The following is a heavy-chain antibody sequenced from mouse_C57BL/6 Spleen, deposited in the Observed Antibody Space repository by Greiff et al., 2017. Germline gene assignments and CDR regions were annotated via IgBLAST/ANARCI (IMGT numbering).Heavy chain of an antibody. Sequence: QVQLKQSGAELARPGASVKLSCKASGYTFTSYGISWVKQRTGQGLEWIGEIYPRSGNTYYNEKFKGKATLTADKSSSTAYMELRSLTSEDSAVYFCARKDNLWYCDVWGTGTTVTVSS. J-gene: IGHJ1*03. CDR1: GYTFTSYG. D-gene: IGHD1-3*01. CDR3: ARKDNLWYCDV. CDR2: IYPRSGNT. V-gene: IGHV1-81*01.